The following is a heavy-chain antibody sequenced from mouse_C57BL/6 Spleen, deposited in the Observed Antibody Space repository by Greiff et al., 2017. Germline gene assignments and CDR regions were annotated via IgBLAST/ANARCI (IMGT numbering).Heavy chain of an antibody. V-gene: IGHV2-2*01. D-gene: IGHD2-5*01. Sequence: QVQLKESGPGLVQPSQSLSITCTVSGFSLTSYGVHWVRQSPGKGLEWLGVIWSGGSTDYNAAFISRLSISKDNSKSQVFFKMNSLQADDTAIYYCASLYSNYEGDYFDYWGQGTTLTVSS. CDR2: IWSGGST. CDR1: GFSLTSYG. CDR3: ASLYSNYEGDYFDY. J-gene: IGHJ2*01.